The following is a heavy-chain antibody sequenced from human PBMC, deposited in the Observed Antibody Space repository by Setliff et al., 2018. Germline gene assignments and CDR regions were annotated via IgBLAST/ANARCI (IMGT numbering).Heavy chain of an antibody. CDR2: ISSSSTYI. CDR1: GFTFSSSA. D-gene: IGHD1-26*01. CDR3: CSGSYLFVY. Sequence: GGSLRLSCAASGFTFSSSAMAWVRQAPGKGLEWVSSISSSSTYIYYADSVKGRFTISRDNAKNSLFLQLISLRAEDTAVYYCCSGSYLFVYWGQGSLVTVSS. J-gene: IGHJ4*02. V-gene: IGHV3-21*01.